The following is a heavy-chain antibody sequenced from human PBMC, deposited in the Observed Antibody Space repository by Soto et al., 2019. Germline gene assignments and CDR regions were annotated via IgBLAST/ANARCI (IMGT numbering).Heavy chain of an antibody. Sequence: QVQLQESGPGLVKPSQTLSLTCTVSGGSISSGGYYWSWIRQHPGKGLEWIGYIYYSGSTNYNPSLKSRVTISVDTSKNQFSLKLSSVTAADTAVYYCARVMDYYDSTDAFDIWGQGTMVTVSS. V-gene: IGHV4-31*03. D-gene: IGHD3-22*01. CDR3: ARVMDYYDSTDAFDI. CDR1: GGSISSGGYY. CDR2: IYYSGST. J-gene: IGHJ3*02.